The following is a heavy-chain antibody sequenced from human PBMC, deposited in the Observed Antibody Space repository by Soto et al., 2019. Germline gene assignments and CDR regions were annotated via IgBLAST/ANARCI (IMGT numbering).Heavy chain of an antibody. CDR1: GGSISSYY. D-gene: IGHD3-3*01. CDR2: IYASGST. J-gene: IGHJ2*01. Sequence: SETLSLTCTVSGGSISSYYWSWIRHPAGKGLEWIGRIYASGSTNYNPSLKSRVTMSVDTSKNQFSLKLSSVTAADTAVYYCARDVYYDFWSGYYHRGWYFDLWGRGTLVTVSS. CDR3: ARDVYYDFWSGYYHRGWYFDL. V-gene: IGHV4-4*07.